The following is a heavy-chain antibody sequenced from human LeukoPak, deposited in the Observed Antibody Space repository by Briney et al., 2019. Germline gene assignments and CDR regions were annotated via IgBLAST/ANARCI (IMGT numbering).Heavy chain of an antibody. V-gene: IGHV4-4*07. CDR1: GGSISSYY. CDR3: ARDERTMGVVDY. Sequence: SETLSLTRTVSGGSISSYYWSWIRQPAGKGREGIGRIYIRGSTNYNPSLKSRVTMSLDTSKNQFSLKLRSVTAADTAVYYCARDERTMGVVDYWGQGILVTVSS. J-gene: IGHJ4*02. D-gene: IGHD3-10*01. CDR2: IYIRGST.